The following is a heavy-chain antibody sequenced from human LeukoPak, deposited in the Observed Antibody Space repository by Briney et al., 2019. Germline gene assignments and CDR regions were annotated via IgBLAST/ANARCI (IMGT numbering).Heavy chain of an antibody. J-gene: IGHJ4*02. CDR1: GFTSDDYA. V-gene: IGHV3-9*02. D-gene: IGHD2-15*01. CDR3: AKDLCSGGSCYNFDY. Sequence: GRSLRLSCAASGFTSDDYAMHWVRQAPGKGLEWVSGISWNSGSIGYADSVKGRFTISRDNAKNSLYLQMNSLRAEDTALYYCAKDLCSGGSCYNFDYWGQGTLVTVSS. CDR2: ISWNSGSI.